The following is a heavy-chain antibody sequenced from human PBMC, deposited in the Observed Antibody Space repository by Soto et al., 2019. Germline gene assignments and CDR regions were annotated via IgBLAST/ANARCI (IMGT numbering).Heavy chain of an antibody. CDR1: GYTFTNYY. CDR2: INPSGGST. CDR3: ARVPDEQLVLLY. Sequence: ASVKVSCKASGYTFTNYYMHWVRQAPGQGLEWMGIINPSGGSTSYAQKFQGRVTMTRDTSTSTVYMELSSLRSEDTAVYYCARVPDEQLVLLYWGQRTLVADSS. D-gene: IGHD6-6*01. V-gene: IGHV1-46*01. J-gene: IGHJ4*02.